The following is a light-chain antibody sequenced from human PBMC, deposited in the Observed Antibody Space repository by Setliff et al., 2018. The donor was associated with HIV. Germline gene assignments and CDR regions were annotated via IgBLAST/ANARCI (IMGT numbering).Light chain of an antibody. CDR3: SSFLSTTTSV. J-gene: IGLJ1*01. V-gene: IGLV2-14*01. CDR2: EVS. Sequence: QSALTQPASVSGSPGQSITISCTGISSDVGFSNSVSWYQQHPGKAPKLLVYEVSNRPSGVSNRSSGSKSGNTASLTISGLQAEDEGDYYCSSFLSTTTSVFGSGTKVTVL. CDR1: SSDVGFSNS.